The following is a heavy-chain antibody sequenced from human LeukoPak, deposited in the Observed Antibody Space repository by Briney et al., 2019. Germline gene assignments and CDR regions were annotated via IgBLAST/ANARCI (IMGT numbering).Heavy chain of an antibody. D-gene: IGHD6-19*01. CDR3: ARDGYSSGWYWFDP. J-gene: IGHJ5*02. V-gene: IGHV3-7*01. Sequence: RGGSLRLSCAASGFTFSSYWMSWVRQAPGKGLEWVANIKQDGSEKYYVDSVKGRFTISRDNAKNSLYLQMNGLRAEDTAVYYCARDGYSSGWYWFDPWGQGTLVTVSS. CDR1: GFTFSSYW. CDR2: IKQDGSEK.